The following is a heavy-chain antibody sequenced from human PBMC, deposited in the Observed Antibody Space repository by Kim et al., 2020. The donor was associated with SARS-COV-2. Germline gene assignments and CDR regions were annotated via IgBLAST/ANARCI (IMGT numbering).Heavy chain of an antibody. CDR1: GISFNSYA. CDR2: INGVGSNT. D-gene: IGHD6-6*01. Sequence: GGSLRLSCVASGISFNSYAMSWVRQAPGKGLEWVSAINGVGSNTFYATSVKGRFTISRDNSNNTLYLHMNGLRPEDTAVYFCAKDSSRYRFFDYWGQVTLVTVSS. CDR3: AKDSSRYRFFDY. J-gene: IGHJ4*02. V-gene: IGHV3-23*01.